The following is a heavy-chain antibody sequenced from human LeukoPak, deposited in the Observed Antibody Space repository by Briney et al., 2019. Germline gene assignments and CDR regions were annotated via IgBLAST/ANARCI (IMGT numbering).Heavy chain of an antibody. D-gene: IGHD4-23*01. CDR3: ARGGNSEPYYFDY. V-gene: IGHV4-59*01. J-gene: IGHJ4*02. CDR1: GGSISSYY. Sequence: SQTLSLTCTLSGGSISSYYRSWIRQPPGKGLEWIGYIYYSGSTNYNPSLKTRVTISVDTSKNQCSLKLSSVTAADTAVYYCARGGNSEPYYFDYWGQGTLVTVSS. CDR2: IYYSGST.